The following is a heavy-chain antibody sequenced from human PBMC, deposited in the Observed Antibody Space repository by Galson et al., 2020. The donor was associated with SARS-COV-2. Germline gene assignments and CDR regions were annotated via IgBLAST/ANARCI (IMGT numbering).Heavy chain of an antibody. CDR3: VNSAA. J-gene: IGHJ4*02. D-gene: IGHD2-21*01. CDR2: ISADGGAT. Sequence: GGSLRLSCATSGFPFTTYAMTWVRQAPGQGLEWVSTISADGGATYYADSIKGRFTISRDSSKNTLHLQMNSVRAEDTAIYYCVNSAAWGQGTLVTVSS. V-gene: IGHV3-23*01. CDR1: GFPFTTYA.